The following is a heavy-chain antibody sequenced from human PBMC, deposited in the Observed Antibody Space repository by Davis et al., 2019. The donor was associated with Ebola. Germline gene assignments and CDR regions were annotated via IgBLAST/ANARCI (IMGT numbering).Heavy chain of an antibody. CDR2: INSDGSST. D-gene: IGHD5-18*01. V-gene: IGHV3-74*01. J-gene: IGHJ6*02. Sequence: GESLKISCAASGFTFSSYWMHWVRQAPGKGLVWVSRINSDGSSTSYADSVKGRFTISRDNAKNTLYLQMNSLRAEDTAVYYCAREEGGYSYGRDYYYYGMDVWGQGTTVTVSS. CDR3: AREEGGYSYGRDYYYYGMDV. CDR1: GFTFSSYW.